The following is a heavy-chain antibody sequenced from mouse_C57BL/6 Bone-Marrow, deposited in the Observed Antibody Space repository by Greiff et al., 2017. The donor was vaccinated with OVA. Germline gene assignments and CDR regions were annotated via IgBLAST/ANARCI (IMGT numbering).Heavy chain of an antibody. J-gene: IGHJ4*01. CDR1: GYTFTSYW. V-gene: IGHV1-55*01. CDR3: ARDEIYYYGSSYLYYAMDY. CDR2: IYPGSGST. Sequence: QVQLQQPGAELVKPGASVKMSCKASGYTFTSYWITWVKQRPGQGLEWIGDIYPGSGSTNYNEKFKSKATLTVDTSSSTAYMQLSSLTSEDSAVYYCARDEIYYYGSSYLYYAMDYWGQGTSVTVSS. D-gene: IGHD1-1*01.